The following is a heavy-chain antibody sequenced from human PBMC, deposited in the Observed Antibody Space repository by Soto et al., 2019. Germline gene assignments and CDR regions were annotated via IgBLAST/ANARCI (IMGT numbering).Heavy chain of an antibody. J-gene: IGHJ4*02. CDR3: AGAYCGGDCYTARTYYFDY. Sequence: QVQLVQSGAEVKKPGSSVKVSCKASGGTFSSYAISWVRQAPGQGLEWMGGIIPIFGTANYAQKFQGRVTITADESTSIAYMELSSLRSEDTAVYYCAGAYCGGDCYTARTYYFDYWGQGTLVTVSS. CDR1: GGTFSSYA. CDR2: IIPIFGTA. V-gene: IGHV1-69*12. D-gene: IGHD2-21*02.